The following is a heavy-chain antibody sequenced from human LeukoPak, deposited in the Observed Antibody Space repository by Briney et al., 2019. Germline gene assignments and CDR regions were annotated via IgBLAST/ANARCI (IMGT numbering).Heavy chain of an antibody. CDR1: VGTFSSYA. Sequence: ASVKVSCKASVGTFSSYAISWVRQAPGQGLEWMGGIIPVFGTANYAQKFQGRVTITADESTSTAYMELSSLRSEDTAVYYCARDLDYYGSGPFGYWGQGTLVTVSS. D-gene: IGHD3-10*01. CDR2: IIPVFGTA. V-gene: IGHV1-69*13. J-gene: IGHJ4*02. CDR3: ARDLDYYGSGPFGY.